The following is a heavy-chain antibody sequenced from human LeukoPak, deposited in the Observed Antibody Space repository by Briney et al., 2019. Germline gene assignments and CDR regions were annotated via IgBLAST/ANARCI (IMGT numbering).Heavy chain of an antibody. J-gene: IGHJ6*03. CDR1: GYTFTSYD. CDR2: MNPNSGNT. V-gene: IGHV1-8*03. Sequence: ASEKVSCTASGYTFTSYDINWVRQAPGQGLEWMGWMNPNSGNTGYAQKFQGRVTITRNTSISTAYMELSSLRSEDTAVYYCARRLVGSLDYYYYMDVWGKGTTVTVSS. CDR3: ARRLVGSLDYYYYMDV. D-gene: IGHD1-1*01.